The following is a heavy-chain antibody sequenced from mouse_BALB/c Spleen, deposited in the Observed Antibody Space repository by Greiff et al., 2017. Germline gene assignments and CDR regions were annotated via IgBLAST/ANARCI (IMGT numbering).Heavy chain of an antibody. CDR1: GYSFTSYY. V-gene: IGHV1-66*01. CDR3: AREASMITTRGAWFAY. Sequence: VQLQQSGPELVKPGASVKISCKASGYSFTSYYIHWVKQRPGQGLEWIGWIFPGSGNTKYNEKCKGKATLTADTSSSTAYMQLSSLTSEDSAVYFCAREASMITTRGAWFAYWGQGTLVTVSA. CDR2: IFPGSGNT. D-gene: IGHD2-4*01. J-gene: IGHJ3*01.